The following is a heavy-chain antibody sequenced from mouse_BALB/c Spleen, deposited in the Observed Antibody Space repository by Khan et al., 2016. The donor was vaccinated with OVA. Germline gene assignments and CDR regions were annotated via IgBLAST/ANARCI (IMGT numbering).Heavy chain of an antibody. CDR1: GYSITSDYA. CDR3: ARVYGGDFDY. CDR2: ISYSGNT. V-gene: IGHV3-2*02. D-gene: IGHD1-1*01. Sequence: VQLKESGPGLVKPSQSLSLTCTVTGYSITSDYAWNWIRRFPENKLEWMGFISYSGNTNYNPSLKSRISITRDTSKNQFFLQLNSVTTEDTARYYCARVYGGDFDYWGQGTTLTVSS. J-gene: IGHJ2*01.